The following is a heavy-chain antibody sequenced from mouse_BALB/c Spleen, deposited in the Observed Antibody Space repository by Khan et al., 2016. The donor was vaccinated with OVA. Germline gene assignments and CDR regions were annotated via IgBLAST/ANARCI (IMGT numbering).Heavy chain of an antibody. CDR2: IGSSGST. J-gene: IGHJ4*01. V-gene: IGHV3-2*02. CDR1: GYSITSDYA. Sequence: EVQLVETGPGLVKPSQSLSLTCTVTGYSITSDYAWNWIRQFPGNKLEWMGYIGSSGSTNYNPAHKSRISITRDTSNNQFFLQLKSATTEDTATYYSASDGSRYYYAMDYWGQGTSVTVSS. D-gene: IGHD2-3*01. CDR3: ASDGSRYYYAMDY.